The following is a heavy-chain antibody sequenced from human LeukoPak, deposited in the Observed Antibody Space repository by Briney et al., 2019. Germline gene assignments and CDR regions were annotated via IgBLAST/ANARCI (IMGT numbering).Heavy chain of an antibody. V-gene: IGHV1-69*05. J-gene: IGHJ6*03. Sequence: ASVKVSCKASGGTFSGHAISWVRQAPEQGLEWMGGTIPIFGATNYAQRFQGRITITTDESTTTAYMELTSLRSEDTAVYFCAGGDPFNYYMDVWGKGTSVTVFS. CDR1: GGTFSGHA. CDR2: TIPIFGAT. D-gene: IGHD4-17*01. CDR3: AGGDPFNYYMDV.